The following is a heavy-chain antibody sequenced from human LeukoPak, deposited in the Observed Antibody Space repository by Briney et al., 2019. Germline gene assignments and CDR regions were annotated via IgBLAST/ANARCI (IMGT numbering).Heavy chain of an antibody. CDR1: GFTFSNYW. CDR2: IKQDGSEK. CDR3: ARVGLWQQLASYYFDY. Sequence: GGTLRLSCAASGFTFSNYWLSWVRQVPGKGLEWVANIKQDGSEKYYVDSVKGRFTISRDNARNSLYLQMSSLRAEDTAVYYCARVGLWQQLASYYFDYWGQGTLVTVSS. J-gene: IGHJ4*02. V-gene: IGHV3-7*01. D-gene: IGHD6-13*01.